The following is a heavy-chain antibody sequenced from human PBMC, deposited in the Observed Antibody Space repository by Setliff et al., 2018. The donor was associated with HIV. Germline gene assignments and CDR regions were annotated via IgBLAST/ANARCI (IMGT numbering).Heavy chain of an antibody. D-gene: IGHD3-3*01. CDR1: GGSFSDYY. CDR3: ARVRSIFGVVIADAFDI. J-gene: IGHJ3*02. Sequence: PSETLSLTCAVYGGSFSDYYWIWIRQPPGKGLEWIAEINHSGNTDYNPSLKSRVTISVDTSKNQFSLKLSSVTAADTAVYYCARVRSIFGVVIADAFDIWGQGTMGTVSS. V-gene: IGHV4-34*01. CDR2: INHSGNT.